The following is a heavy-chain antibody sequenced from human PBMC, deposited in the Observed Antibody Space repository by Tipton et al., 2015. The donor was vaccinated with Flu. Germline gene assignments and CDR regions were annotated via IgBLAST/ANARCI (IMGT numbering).Heavy chain of an antibody. Sequence: TLSLTCSVSDGSISSSSYYWGWIRQPPGRGLEWVGSIYYTGYPYDNPSLKSRLAMSIDTSNSQFSLRLGSMTAADTAVYYCAKVKFGWVESWAQGTLVTVSS. CDR3: AKVKFGWVES. CDR2: IYYTGYP. D-gene: IGHD3-16*01. V-gene: IGHV4-39*07. CDR1: DGSISSSSYY. J-gene: IGHJ5*01.